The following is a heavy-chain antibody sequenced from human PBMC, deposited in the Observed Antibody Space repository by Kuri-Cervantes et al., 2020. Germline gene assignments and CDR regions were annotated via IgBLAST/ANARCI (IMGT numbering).Heavy chain of an antibody. D-gene: IGHD1-26*01. CDR1: GFTLSSHW. J-gene: IGHJ4*02. V-gene: IGHV3-74*01. CDR3: VRVIVGATGYDY. CDR2: INTDGSTT. Sequence: LSLTCAASGFTLSSHWMHWVRQAPGKGLVWVSRINTDGSTTTYADSVKGRFTISRDSAKNTLYLQMNSLRAEDTAVYYCVRVIVGATGYDYWGQGTLVTVSS.